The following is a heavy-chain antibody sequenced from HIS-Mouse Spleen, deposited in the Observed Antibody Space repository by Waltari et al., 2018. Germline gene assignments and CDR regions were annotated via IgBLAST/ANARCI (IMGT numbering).Heavy chain of an antibody. D-gene: IGHD6-19*01. Sequence: QVQLVQSGAEVKKPGASVKVSCKASGYTFTSYYMHWVRQAPGQGLEWMGIINPRGGSTSYAQKFQGRVTMTRDTSTSTVYMELSSLRSEDTAVYYCATAVAYDAFDIWGQGTMVTVSS. CDR2: INPRGGST. CDR1: GYTFTSYY. J-gene: IGHJ3*02. CDR3: ATAVAYDAFDI. V-gene: IGHV1-46*01.